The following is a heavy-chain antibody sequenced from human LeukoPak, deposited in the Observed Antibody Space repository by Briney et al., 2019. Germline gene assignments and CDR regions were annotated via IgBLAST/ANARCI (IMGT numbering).Heavy chain of an antibody. D-gene: IGHD1-7*01. CDR3: AREGDWNYVFDY. CDR1: GFTFSDCY. CDR2: ISSGGGTI. V-gene: IGHV3-11*01. J-gene: IGHJ4*02. Sequence: GGSLRLSCAASGFTFSDCYMSWIRQAPGKGLEWVSYISSGGGTIYYADFVKGRFTISRDNAKNSLYLQMDSLRAEDTAVYYCAREGDWNYVFDYWGQGTQVTVSS.